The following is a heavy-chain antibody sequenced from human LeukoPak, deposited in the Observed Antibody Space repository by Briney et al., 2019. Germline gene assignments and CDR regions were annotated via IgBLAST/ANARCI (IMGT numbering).Heavy chain of an antibody. CDR3: ARDVYDSSGYYLHDAFDI. CDR2: INHSGST. CDR1: GGSFSGYY. V-gene: IGHV4-34*01. Sequence: PSETLSLTCAVYGGSFSGYYWSWIRQPPGKGLEWIGEINHSGSTNYNPSLKSRVTMSVDTSKNQFSLKLSSVTAADTAVYYCARDVYDSSGYYLHDAFDIWGQGTMVTVSS. J-gene: IGHJ3*02. D-gene: IGHD3-22*01.